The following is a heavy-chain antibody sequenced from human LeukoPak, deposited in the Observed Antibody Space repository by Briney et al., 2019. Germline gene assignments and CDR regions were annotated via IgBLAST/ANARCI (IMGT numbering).Heavy chain of an antibody. CDR1: GFPFDRYW. Sequence: GGSLRLSCAASGFPFDRYWMSWVRLAPGKGLEWVANIKHDGSEKTFVDSVKGRFTVSRNNAENSLYLQMNSLRAEDTAVYYCARQPIYEAYFDFWGQGTLVTVSS. D-gene: IGHD3-16*01. CDR2: IKHDGSEK. J-gene: IGHJ4*02. CDR3: ARQPIYEAYFDF. V-gene: IGHV3-7*01.